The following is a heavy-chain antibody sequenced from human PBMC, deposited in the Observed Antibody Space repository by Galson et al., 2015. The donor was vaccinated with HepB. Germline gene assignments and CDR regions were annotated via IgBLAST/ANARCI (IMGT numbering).Heavy chain of an antibody. CDR2: ITSSGGNT. J-gene: IGHJ4*02. Sequence: SLRLSCAASGFTFTRYAMTWVRQAPGKGLEWVSSITSSGGNTYYTDAVKGRFTISRDNSKNTLSLQLNSLRAEDTAVYYCAKDGIMVANNPYHFHYWGQGTLVTVSS. CDR1: GFTFTRYA. CDR3: AKDGIMVANNPYHFHY. D-gene: IGHD2-15*01. V-gene: IGHV3-23*01.